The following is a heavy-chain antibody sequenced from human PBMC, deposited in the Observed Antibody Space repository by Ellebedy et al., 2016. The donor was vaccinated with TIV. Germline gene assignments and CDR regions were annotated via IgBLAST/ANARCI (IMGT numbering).Heavy chain of an antibody. D-gene: IGHD7-27*01. V-gene: IGHV4-59*01. CDR1: GGSISSDY. CDR2: TNYKGDT. J-gene: IGHJ3*01. CDR3: ARDERLTGNAFDV. Sequence: SETLSLTCNVSGGSISSDYWSWIRQPPGKGLEWIGYTNYKGDTNYNPSLRSRVTISVDTSKNQFSLRLTSVTAADTAFYYCARDERLTGNAFDVWGQGTRVTVSS.